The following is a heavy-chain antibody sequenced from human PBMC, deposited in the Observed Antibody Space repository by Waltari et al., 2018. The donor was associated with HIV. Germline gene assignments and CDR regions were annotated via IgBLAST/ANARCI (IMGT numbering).Heavy chain of an antibody. CDR2: INHSGST. D-gene: IGHD2-2*02. J-gene: IGHJ6*02. CDR3: ATHNRGEYCSSTSCYNDV. Sequence: QVQLQQWGAGLLKPSETLSLTCAVYGGSFSGYYWSWIRQPPGKGLEWIGEINHSGSTNYNPSLKSRVTISVDTSKNQFSLKLSSVTAADTAVYYCATHNRGEYCSSTSCYNDVWGQGTTVTVSS. CDR1: GGSFSGYY. V-gene: IGHV4-34*01.